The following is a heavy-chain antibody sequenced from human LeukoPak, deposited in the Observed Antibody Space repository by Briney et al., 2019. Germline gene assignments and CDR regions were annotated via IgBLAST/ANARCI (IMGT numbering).Heavy chain of an antibody. CDR3: ARWSPGRGVWGSGWQTTYYFDY. V-gene: IGHV4-61*02. J-gene: IGHJ4*02. D-gene: IGHD6-19*01. CDR2: IYTSGST. CDR1: GGSISSGSYY. Sequence: SETLSLTCTVSGGSISSGSYYWSWIRQPAGKGLEWIGRIYTSGSTNYNPSLKSRVTISVDTSKNQFSLKLSSVTAADTAVYYCARWSPGRGVWGSGWQTTYYFDYWGQGTLVTVSS.